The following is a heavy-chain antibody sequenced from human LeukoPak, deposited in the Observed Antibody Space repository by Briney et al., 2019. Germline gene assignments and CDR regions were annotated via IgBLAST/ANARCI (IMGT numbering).Heavy chain of an antibody. J-gene: IGHJ4*02. Sequence: GGSLTVSCAASGFIFNDSWMIWVPQAPGKGLEGVANIRNDGSEKYYPASVRGRFTISRDNAKNAVYLQMNNLRGEDTAVYYCATGANLFKYCGQGTLVTVSS. CDR3: ATGANLFKY. CDR1: GFIFNDSW. CDR2: IRNDGSEK. D-gene: IGHD4/OR15-4a*01. V-gene: IGHV3-7*01.